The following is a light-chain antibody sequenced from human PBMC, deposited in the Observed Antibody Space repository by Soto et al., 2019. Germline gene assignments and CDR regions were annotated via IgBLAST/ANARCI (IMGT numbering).Light chain of an antibody. J-gene: IGKJ1*01. V-gene: IGKV1-5*01. Sequence: DIQMTQSPSSLSASVGDRVTITCRPSQSIDNFLNWYQQKPGKAPNLLIYDASSLESGVPSTFSGSASGTEFTLTISSLQPDDFATYYCQQYNSYPWTFGQGTKVDIK. CDR2: DAS. CDR3: QQYNSYPWT. CDR1: QSIDNF.